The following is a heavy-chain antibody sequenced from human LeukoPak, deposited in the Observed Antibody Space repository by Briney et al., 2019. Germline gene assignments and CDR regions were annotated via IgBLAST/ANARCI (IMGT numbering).Heavy chain of an antibody. CDR2: IDYSGST. D-gene: IGHD3-10*01. CDR3: ARPAAGGNLYFDF. J-gene: IGHJ4*02. V-gene: IGHV4-39*01. CDR1: GDSISSSSYY. Sequence: NPSETLSLTCTVSGDSISSSSYYWGWLRQPPGKGLEWIGSIDYSGSTYYNPALKSLVTISVDTSKNQVSLKLNSVTAADTAVYHCARPAAGGNLYFDFWGQGTLVTVSS.